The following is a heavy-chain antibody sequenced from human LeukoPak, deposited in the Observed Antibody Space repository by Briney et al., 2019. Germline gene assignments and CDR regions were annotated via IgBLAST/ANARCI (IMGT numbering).Heavy chain of an antibody. D-gene: IGHD6-19*01. CDR3: ATGSSSGWYMRDY. V-gene: IGHV4-59*12. CDR1: GGSISSYY. J-gene: IGHJ4*02. CDR2: IYYSGST. Sequence: SETLSLTCTVSGGSISSYYWSWIRQPPGKGLEWIGYIYYSGSTNYNPSLKSRVTISVDTSKNQFSLKLSSVTAADTAVYYCATGSSSGWYMRDYWGQGTLVTVSS.